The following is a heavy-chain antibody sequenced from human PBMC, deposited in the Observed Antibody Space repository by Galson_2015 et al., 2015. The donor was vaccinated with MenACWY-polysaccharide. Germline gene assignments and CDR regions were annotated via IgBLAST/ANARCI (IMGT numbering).Heavy chain of an antibody. Sequence: LRLSCAASGFSFSIYWLHWVRHAPGKGLVWVARINADGSAIDYADSVRGRFTISRDNVKNTLYLGMNSLRADDTAVYYCTKAGAKFCRGSSCYFNWFDPWGQGTLVTVSS. CDR3: TKAGAKFCRGSSCYFNWFDP. V-gene: IGHV3-74*01. D-gene: IGHD2-15*01. CDR2: INADGSAI. J-gene: IGHJ5*02. CDR1: GFSFSIYW.